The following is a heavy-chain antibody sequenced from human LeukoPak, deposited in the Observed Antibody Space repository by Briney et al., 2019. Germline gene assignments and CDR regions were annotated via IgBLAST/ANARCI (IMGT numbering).Heavy chain of an antibody. CDR3: AKDLLWEPAVDPFDY. J-gene: IGHJ4*02. CDR1: GFTFSSYA. CDR2: ISGSGGST. Sequence: GGSLRLSCAASGFTFSSYAMSWVRQAPGKGLEWVSAISGSGGSTYYADSVKGWFTISRDNSKNTLYLQMNSLRAEDTAVYYCAKDLLWEPAVDPFDYWGQGTLVTVSS. V-gene: IGHV3-23*01. D-gene: IGHD1-26*01.